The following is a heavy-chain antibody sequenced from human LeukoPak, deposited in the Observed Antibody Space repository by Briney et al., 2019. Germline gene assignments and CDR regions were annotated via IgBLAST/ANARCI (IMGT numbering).Heavy chain of an antibody. D-gene: IGHD2-8*01. Sequence: ASVKVSCKASGYTFTGYYMHWVRQAPGQGLEWMGWINPNSGGTNYAQKFQGRVTMTRDTSISTAYMELSRLRSDDTAVYYCARGLKSRINGVCYDRDWGQGTLVTVSS. CDR2: INPNSGGT. V-gene: IGHV1-2*02. CDR1: GYTFTGYY. J-gene: IGHJ4*02. CDR3: ARGLKSRINGVCYDRD.